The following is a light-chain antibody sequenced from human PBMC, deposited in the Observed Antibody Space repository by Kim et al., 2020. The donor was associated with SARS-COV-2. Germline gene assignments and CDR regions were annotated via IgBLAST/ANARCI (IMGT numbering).Light chain of an antibody. CDR3: QQDNNWPRT. CDR2: GAS. Sequence: SPGATPTRSCRASLSVSSYLSWHQQTPGQAPRLLIYGASTRAAGIPAWCSGSGSGTEFTLTSSSLQSEDVAVYYCQQDNNWPRTFGQGTKVDIK. V-gene: IGKV3-15*01. CDR1: LSVSSY. J-gene: IGKJ1*01.